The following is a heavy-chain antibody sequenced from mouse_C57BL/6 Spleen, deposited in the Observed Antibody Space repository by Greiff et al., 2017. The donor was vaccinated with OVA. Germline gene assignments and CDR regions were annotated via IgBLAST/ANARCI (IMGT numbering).Heavy chain of an antibody. CDR3: ARRKDYYAMDY. V-gene: IGHV1-80*01. CDR1: GYAFSSYW. J-gene: IGHJ4*01. Sequence: QVQLKESGAELVKPGASVKISCKASGYAFSSYWMNWVKQRPGTGLEWIGQIYPGDGDTNYNGKFKGKATLTADKSSSTAYMQLSSLTSEDSAVYFCARRKDYYAMDYWGQGTSVTVSS. CDR2: IYPGDGDT.